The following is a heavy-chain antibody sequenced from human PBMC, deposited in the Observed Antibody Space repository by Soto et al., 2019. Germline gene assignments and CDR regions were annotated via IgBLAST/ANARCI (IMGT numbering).Heavy chain of an antibody. CDR3: AISYGKYYYALDV. CDR2: IDPSDSYT. D-gene: IGHD4-17*01. CDR1: GYSFTSYW. V-gene: IGHV5-10-1*01. Sequence: PGESLKISCKGSGYSFTSYWITWVRQMPGKGLERMGRIDPSDSYTNYSPSFQGHVTISPDKSISTAYLQWSSLKASDTAMYYCAISYGKYYYALDVWGQGTTVTVSS. J-gene: IGHJ6*02.